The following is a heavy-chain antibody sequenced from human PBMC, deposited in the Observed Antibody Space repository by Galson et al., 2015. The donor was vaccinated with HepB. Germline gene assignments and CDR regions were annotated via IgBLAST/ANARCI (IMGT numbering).Heavy chain of an antibody. J-gene: IGHJ6*03. D-gene: IGHD3-3*01. Sequence: LSLTCTVSGGSLSSYYWSWIRQPPGKGLEWIGYIYYSGSTNYNPSLKSRVTISVDTSKNQFSLKLSSVTAADTAVYYCARGGGGYDFWSGLSTYYYYYMDVWGKGTTVTVS. CDR1: GGSLSSYY. CDR2: IYYSGST. CDR3: ARGGGGYDFWSGLSTYYYYYMDV. V-gene: IGHV4-59*01.